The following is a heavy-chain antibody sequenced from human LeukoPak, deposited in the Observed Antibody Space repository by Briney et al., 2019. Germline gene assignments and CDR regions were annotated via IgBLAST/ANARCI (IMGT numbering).Heavy chain of an antibody. J-gene: IGHJ4*02. Sequence: SETLSLTCTVSGGSISSSNYYWSWIRQPAGKGLEWIGRIYISGSTNYSPSLKSRVTMSVDTSKNQFSLKLSSVTAADTAVYYCARDRGTWNDDGFDYWGQGTLVTVSS. CDR2: IYISGST. D-gene: IGHD1-1*01. V-gene: IGHV4-61*02. CDR1: GGSISSSNYY. CDR3: ARDRGTWNDDGFDY.